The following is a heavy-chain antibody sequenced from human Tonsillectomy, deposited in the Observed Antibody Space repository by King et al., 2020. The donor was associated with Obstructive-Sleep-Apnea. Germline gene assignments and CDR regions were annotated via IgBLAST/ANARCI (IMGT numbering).Heavy chain of an antibody. Sequence: QLVQSGAEVKKPGASVKVSCKASGYTFTSYDINWVRQATGQGLEWVGWMNPNSGNTGYAHKFHGRVTMTRNTSISTADMELSSLRSEDTAVYYCARNLVTMVRGVISYGMDVWGQGTTVTVSS. CDR1: GYTFTSYD. CDR3: ARNLVTMVRGVISYGMDV. J-gene: IGHJ6*02. CDR2: MNPNSGNT. D-gene: IGHD3-10*01. V-gene: IGHV1-8*01.